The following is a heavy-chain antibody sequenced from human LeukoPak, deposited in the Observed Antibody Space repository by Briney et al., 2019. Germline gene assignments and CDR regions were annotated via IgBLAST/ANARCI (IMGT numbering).Heavy chain of an antibody. J-gene: IGHJ4*02. CDR1: GYTFSSFG. D-gene: IGHD1-26*01. CDR3: ARDQVVGATAGTFDY. Sequence: ASVKVSFKASGYTFSSFGITWVRQAPGQGLEWMGWISAYNGHTNYAQKLQGRVTMTTDTSTSTAYMELTSLRSDDTAVYYCARDQVVGATAGTFDYWGQGTLVTVSS. V-gene: IGHV1-18*01. CDR2: ISAYNGHT.